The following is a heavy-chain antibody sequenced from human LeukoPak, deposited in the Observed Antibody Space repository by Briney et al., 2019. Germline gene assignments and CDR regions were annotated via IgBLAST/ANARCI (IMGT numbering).Heavy chain of an antibody. CDR2: IHYSGSA. CDR3: VRYYYVSGSYSYFDY. Sequence: SQTLSLTCTVSGVSISSGGYRWSWIRHHPGKGLELIGHIHYSGSAYYNPSLKSRVTISVDTSKNQFSLKLSSVTAADTAVYYCVRYYYVSGSYSYFDYWGQGTLVTVSS. D-gene: IGHD3-10*01. V-gene: IGHV4-31*03. J-gene: IGHJ4*02. CDR1: GVSISSGGYR.